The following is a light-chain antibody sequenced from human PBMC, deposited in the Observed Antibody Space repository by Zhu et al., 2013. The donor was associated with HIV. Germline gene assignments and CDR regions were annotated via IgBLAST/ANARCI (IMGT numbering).Light chain of an antibody. Sequence: DIVMTQSPDSLAVSLGERATINCKSNQSVLYNSNNQNYLAWYQQKPGQSPKLLIYWSSTREFGVPDRFSGSGSGTDFTLTISSLQAEDVAVYYCQQYDTSETMYTFGQGTKLEIK. J-gene: IGKJ2*01. CDR1: QSVLYNSNNQNY. CDR3: QQYDTSETMYT. CDR2: WSS. V-gene: IGKV4-1*01.